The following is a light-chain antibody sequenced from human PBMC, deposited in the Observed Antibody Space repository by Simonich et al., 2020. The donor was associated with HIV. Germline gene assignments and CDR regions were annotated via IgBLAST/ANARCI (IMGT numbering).Light chain of an antibody. Sequence: QSALTQPASVSGSPRQSITISCTGTSSDVGDYNYVSWYQQHPGKAPKLMIYDVSKRPSGVSNRFSGSKSGNTASLTISGLQTEDEADYYCSSYTSSSTGVFGTGTKVTVL. CDR2: DVS. V-gene: IGLV2-14*01. CDR1: SSDVGDYNY. CDR3: SSYTSSSTGV. J-gene: IGLJ1*01.